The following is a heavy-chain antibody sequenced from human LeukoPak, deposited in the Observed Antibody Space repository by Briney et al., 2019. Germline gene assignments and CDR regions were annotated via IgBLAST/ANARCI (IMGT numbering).Heavy chain of an antibody. V-gene: IGHV7-4-1*02. D-gene: IGHD3-16*01. J-gene: IGHJ4*02. CDR1: GYTFTVYS. CDR3: ARDASMINFDY. CDR2: ITTSTGKP. Sequence: ASVKVSCKASGYTFTVYSINWLRRAPGQGLEWMGWITTSTGKPTYAQGFTGRFVFSLDTSVSTTYLHINSLKAEDTAVYYCARDASMINFDYWGQGGLVTVSS.